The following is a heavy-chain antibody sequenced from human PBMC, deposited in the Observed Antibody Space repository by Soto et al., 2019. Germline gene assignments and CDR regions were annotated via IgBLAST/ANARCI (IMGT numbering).Heavy chain of an antibody. CDR3: AKCLMASWMFGNFDS. D-gene: IGHD2-2*01. J-gene: IGHJ4*02. CDR1: GFILADYV. Sequence: LRLSYAASGFILADYVMNWVRTVPAKGLEWFSGIAFNSGNTAYAHSVKALCTISRENGKNTLYLQLNSLRAAYQALYYCAKCLMASWMFGNFDSWGQGT. CDR2: IAFNSGNT. V-gene: IGHV3-9*01.